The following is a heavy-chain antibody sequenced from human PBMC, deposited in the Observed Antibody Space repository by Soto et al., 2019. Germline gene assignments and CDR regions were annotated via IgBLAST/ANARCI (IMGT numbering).Heavy chain of an antibody. CDR3: ARGGRRSPAMDV. Sequence: QVQLQESGPGLVRPSQTLSLTCTVSGGSISSGGYYWSWIRQHPGKGLEWIGYIYYSGSTYYNPSLMSRVTISVDTSKNQFSLKLSSVTAADTAVYYCARGGRRSPAMDVWGQWTTVTVSS. V-gene: IGHV4-31*03. CDR2: IYYSGST. J-gene: IGHJ6*02. CDR1: GGSISSGGYY.